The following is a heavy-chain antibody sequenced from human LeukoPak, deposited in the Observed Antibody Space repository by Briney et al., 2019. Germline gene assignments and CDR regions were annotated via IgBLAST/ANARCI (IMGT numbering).Heavy chain of an antibody. Sequence: SETLSLTCTVSGGSISSYYWSWIRQPPGKGLEWIGYIYYSGSTNYNPSLKGRVTISVDTSKNQFSLKLSSVTAADTAVYYCARRNRSGSYRPFDYWGQGTLVTVSS. V-gene: IGHV4-59*12. J-gene: IGHJ4*02. D-gene: IGHD1-26*01. CDR1: GGSISSYY. CDR2: IYYSGST. CDR3: ARRNRSGSYRPFDY.